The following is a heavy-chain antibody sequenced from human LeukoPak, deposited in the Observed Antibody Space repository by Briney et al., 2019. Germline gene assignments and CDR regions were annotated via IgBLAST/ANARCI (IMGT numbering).Heavy chain of an antibody. J-gene: IGHJ4*02. D-gene: IGHD1-26*01. CDR2: IIPTFGTA. CDR3: ARGRWMGATDDY. V-gene: IGHV1-69*05. Sequence: ASVKVSCKASGGTFSSYAISWVRQAPGQGLEWMGGIIPTFGTANYAQKFQGRVTITTDESTSTAYMELSSLRSEDTAVYYCARGRWMGATDDYWGQGTLVTVSS. CDR1: GGTFSSYA.